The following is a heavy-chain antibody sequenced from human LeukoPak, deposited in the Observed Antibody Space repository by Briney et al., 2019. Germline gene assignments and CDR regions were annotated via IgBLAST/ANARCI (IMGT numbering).Heavy chain of an antibody. J-gene: IGHJ4*02. Sequence: GGSLRLSCAASGFTFSDYYMSWVRQAPGKGLEGVSYISSSSSYTNYADSVKGRFTISRDNARNSLYLQMNSLRAEDTAVYYCARDSVAGNYFDYWGQGTLVTVSS. V-gene: IGHV3-11*06. CDR1: GFTFSDYY. CDR3: ARDSVAGNYFDY. D-gene: IGHD6-19*01. CDR2: ISSSSSYT.